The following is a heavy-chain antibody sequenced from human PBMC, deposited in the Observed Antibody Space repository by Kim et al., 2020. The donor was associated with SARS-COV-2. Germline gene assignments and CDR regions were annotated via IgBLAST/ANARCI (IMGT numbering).Heavy chain of an antibody. CDR2: IYPGDSDT. J-gene: IGHJ4*02. CDR1: GYSFTSYW. Sequence: GESLKISCKGSGYSFTSYWIGWVRQMPGKGLEWMGIIYPGDSDTRYSPSFQGQVTISADKSISTVYLQWSSLKASDTAMYYCARQRVYSGYDLKLFDYWGEETLV. D-gene: IGHD5-12*01. CDR3: ARQRVYSGYDLKLFDY. V-gene: IGHV5-51*01.